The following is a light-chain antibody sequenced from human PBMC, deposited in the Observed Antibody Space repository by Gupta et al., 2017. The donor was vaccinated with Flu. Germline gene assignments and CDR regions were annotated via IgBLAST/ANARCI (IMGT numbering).Light chain of an antibody. CDR2: ETN. CDR1: SYNLGSNF. CDR3: LSWDSNQRAEV. J-gene: IGLJ3*02. V-gene: IGLV1-51*02. Sequence: VFTQRPSLSAGPGQKVTISCSGSSYNLGSNFVSWYQQLPRTAPKLLIYETNQRPSVPPDRFSGSTSGASATPGTTGLQTGDAAYYYCLSWDSNQRAEVFGGGTKLTVL.